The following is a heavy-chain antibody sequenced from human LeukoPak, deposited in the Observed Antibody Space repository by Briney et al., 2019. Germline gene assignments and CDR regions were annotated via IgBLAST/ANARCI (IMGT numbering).Heavy chain of an antibody. D-gene: IGHD3-22*01. J-gene: IGHJ4*02. CDR1: GFTFSSYA. Sequence: PGGSLRLSCAASGFTFSSYAMSWVRQAPGKGVEWVSAISGSGGSTYYADSVKGRFTISRDNSKNTLYLQMNSLRAEDTAVYYCAKSLNYYDSSGYYANLDYWGQGTLVTVSS. CDR2: ISGSGGST. CDR3: AKSLNYYDSSGYYANLDY. V-gene: IGHV3-23*01.